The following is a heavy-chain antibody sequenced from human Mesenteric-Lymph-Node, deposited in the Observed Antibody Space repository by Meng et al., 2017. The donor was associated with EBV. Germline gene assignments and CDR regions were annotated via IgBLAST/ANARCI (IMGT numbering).Heavy chain of an antibody. V-gene: IGHV4-34*01. J-gene: IGHJ4*02. Sequence: QAQVQRWGAGSLKPSEPLSLTCAVYGVSFSGDYWTWIRQPPGKGLEWIGEINAGESTNYNPSLKSRVTMSIDTSKIQFSLKLSSVTAADTAVYYCARDLSLEIGIRMVRGIIGHWGQGALVTVSS. CDR2: INAGEST. CDR1: GVSFSGDY. D-gene: IGHD3-10*01. CDR3: ARDLSLEIGIRMVRGIIGH.